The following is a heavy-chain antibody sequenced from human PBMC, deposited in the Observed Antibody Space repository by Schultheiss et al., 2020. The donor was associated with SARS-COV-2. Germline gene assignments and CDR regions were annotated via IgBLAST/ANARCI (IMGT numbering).Heavy chain of an antibody. V-gene: IGHV4-59*08. Sequence: SETLSLTCTVSGGSISSYYWSWIRQPPGKGLEWIGYIYYSGSTNYNPSLKSRVTISIDTSKNQFSLKLSSVTAADTAVYYCAIGGSYGSSSLYYFDYWGQGTLVTVSS. J-gene: IGHJ4*02. CDR1: GGSISSYY. D-gene: IGHD3-10*01. CDR3: AIGGSYGSSSLYYFDY. CDR2: IYYSGST.